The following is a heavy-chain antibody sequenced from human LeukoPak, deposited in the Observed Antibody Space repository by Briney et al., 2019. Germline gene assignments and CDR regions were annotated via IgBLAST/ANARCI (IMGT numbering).Heavy chain of an antibody. J-gene: IGHJ4*02. D-gene: IGHD2-15*01. V-gene: IGHV1-2*02. CDR3: ACRYCSGGSMFDY. CDR2: INPNSGGT. CDR1: GYTFISYG. Sequence: ASVKVSCKASGYTFISYGINWVRQAPGQGLEWMGWINPNSGGTNYAQKFQGRVTMTRDTSISTAYMELSRLRSDDTAVYYCACRYCSGGSMFDYWGQGTLVTVSS.